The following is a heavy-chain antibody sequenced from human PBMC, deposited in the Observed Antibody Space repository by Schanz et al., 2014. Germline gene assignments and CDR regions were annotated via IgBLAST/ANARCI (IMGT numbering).Heavy chain of an antibody. CDR1: GFTVSSNY. Sequence: EVQLVESGGGLIQPGGSLRLSCAASGFTVSSNYMSWVRQAPGKGLEWVAVIYSGGSTFYTDSVKGRFTISRDNSKNTLYLQMNSLIAEDTAVYYCARAGQQVLRRPFDYWGQGTLVSVSS. J-gene: IGHJ4*02. V-gene: IGHV3-53*01. D-gene: IGHD2-15*01. CDR2: IYSGGST. CDR3: ARAGQQVLRRPFDY.